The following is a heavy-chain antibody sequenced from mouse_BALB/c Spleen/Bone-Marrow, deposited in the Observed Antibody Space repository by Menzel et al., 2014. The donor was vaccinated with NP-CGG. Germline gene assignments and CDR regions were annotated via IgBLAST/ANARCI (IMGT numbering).Heavy chain of an antibody. V-gene: IGHV4-1*02. CDR3: ARLGYYGTTDY. CDR2: INPDSSTI. J-gene: IGHJ4*01. CDR1: GFDFSRYW. D-gene: IGHD1-1*01. Sequence: LVESGGSLKLSCAASGFDFSRYWMSWVRQAPGKGLEWIGEINPDSSTINYTPSLKDKFIISRDNAKNTLYLQMSKVRSEDTALYYCARLGYYGTTDYWGQGTSVTVSS.